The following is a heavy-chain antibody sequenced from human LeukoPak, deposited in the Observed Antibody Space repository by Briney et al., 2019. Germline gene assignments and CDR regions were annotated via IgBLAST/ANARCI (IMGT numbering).Heavy chain of an antibody. CDR3: ARGKGYCSSTSCSRFDY. V-gene: IGHV4-34*01. J-gene: IGHJ4*02. CDR1: GGSFSGYY. D-gene: IGHD2-2*01. CDR2: INHSGST. Sequence: PETLSLTCAVYGGSFSGYYWSWIRQPPGKGLEWIGEINHSGSTNYNPSLKSRVTISVDTSKNQFSLKLSSVTAADTAVYYCARGKGYCSSTSCSRFDYWGQGTLVTVSS.